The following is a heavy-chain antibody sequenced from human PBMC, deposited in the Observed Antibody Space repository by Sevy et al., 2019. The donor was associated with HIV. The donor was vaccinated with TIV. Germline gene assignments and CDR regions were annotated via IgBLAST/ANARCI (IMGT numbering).Heavy chain of an antibody. CDR3: ARDNRLAVSSFDY. Sequence: GGSLRLSCAASGFTFNNYGMHWVRQAPGKGLEWVAVIWSDGTNAYYADSVKGRFAVSRDNSKDTLYLQMNSLRAEDTAVYYCARDNRLAVSSFDYWGQRTLVTVSS. CDR1: GFTFNNYG. V-gene: IGHV3-33*01. J-gene: IGHJ4*02. D-gene: IGHD6-19*01. CDR2: IWSDGTNA.